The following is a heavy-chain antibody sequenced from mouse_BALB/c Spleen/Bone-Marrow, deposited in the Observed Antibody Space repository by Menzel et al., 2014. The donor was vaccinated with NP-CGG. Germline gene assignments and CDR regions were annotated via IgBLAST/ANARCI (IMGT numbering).Heavy chain of an antibody. CDR1: GFNIKDTY. J-gene: IGHJ3*01. D-gene: IGHD2-3*01. Sequence: VQLHQSGAEFVKPGASVKLSCTASGFNIKDTYMHWVKRRPEQGLEWIGRIDPANDNTKYDPKFQGKATITADTSSNTAYLQLSSLTSEDTAVYYCARADGYYAWFAYWGQGTLVTVSA. CDR3: ARADGYYAWFAY. CDR2: IDPANDNT. V-gene: IGHV14-3*02.